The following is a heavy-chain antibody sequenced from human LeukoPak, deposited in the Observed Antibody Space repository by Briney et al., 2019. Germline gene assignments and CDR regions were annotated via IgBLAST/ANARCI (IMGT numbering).Heavy chain of an antibody. Sequence: GGSLRLSCAASGFTFSSYAMYWVRQAPGKGLEWVSYISGSSSNTKYADSVKGRFTISRDNAKNSLYLQMNSLRAEDTAVYYCARDSAHIVVVPVVIPPGLDNWFDPWGQGTLVTVSS. CDR2: ISGSSSNT. V-gene: IGHV3-48*04. D-gene: IGHD2-2*01. CDR3: ARDSAHIVVVPVVIPPGLDNWFDP. J-gene: IGHJ5*02. CDR1: GFTFSSYA.